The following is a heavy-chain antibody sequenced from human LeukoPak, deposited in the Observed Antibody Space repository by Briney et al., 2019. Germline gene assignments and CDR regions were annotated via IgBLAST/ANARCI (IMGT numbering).Heavy chain of an antibody. Sequence: GGSLRLSCATSGFTFTPYALGWVRQAPGKGLEWVSLLSGRGGSRYYGDSVKGRFTISRDNSKNLVYLEMNSLRAGDTAVYYCAKGGEDSGYNSHFDYWGQGTLVIVSS. CDR3: AKGGEDSGYNSHFDY. D-gene: IGHD5-24*01. CDR2: LSGRGGSR. V-gene: IGHV3-23*01. CDR1: GFTFTPYA. J-gene: IGHJ4*02.